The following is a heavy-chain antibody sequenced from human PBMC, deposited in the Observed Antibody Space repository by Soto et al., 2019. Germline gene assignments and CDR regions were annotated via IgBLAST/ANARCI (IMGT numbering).Heavy chain of an antibody. V-gene: IGHV4-31*03. CDR3: ARATRPGVAIADAFDS. D-gene: IGHD2-15*01. Sequence: SETLSLTCTVSGGSISSGGYYWSWIRQHPGKGLEWIGYIYYSGSTYYNPSIKRRVTISVDTSKNQFSLKLSSVTAADTAVYYCARATRPGVAIADAFDSWGQGTMVTVSS. CDR2: IYYSGST. CDR1: GGSISSGGYY. J-gene: IGHJ3*02.